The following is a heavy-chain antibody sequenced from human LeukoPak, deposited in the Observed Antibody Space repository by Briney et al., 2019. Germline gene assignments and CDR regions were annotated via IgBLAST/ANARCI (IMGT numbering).Heavy chain of an antibody. V-gene: IGHV3-23*01. CDR2: IGGSGVIT. Sequence: QSGGSLRLSCAASGFTLSSYDMSWVRQAPGKCLEWVSAIGGSGVITYYADSVKGRFTISRDNSKNTLFLQMNSLRAEDTAVYYCVKAGPFYFDSWGLGTLVTVSS. J-gene: IGHJ4*02. CDR3: VKAGPFYFDS. CDR1: GFTLSSYD.